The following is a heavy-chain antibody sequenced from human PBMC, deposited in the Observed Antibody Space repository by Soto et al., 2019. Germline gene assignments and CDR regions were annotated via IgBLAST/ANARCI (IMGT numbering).Heavy chain of an antibody. CDR3: AKDLGTDDFWSAYYTYYYVDV. V-gene: IGHV3-23*01. J-gene: IGHJ6*03. CDR1: GFTFSSYA. D-gene: IGHD3-3*01. Sequence: EVQLLESGGGLVQPGGSLRLSCAASGFTFSSYALNWVRQAPGKGLEWVSVISGSGDNTYYADSVKGRFTISRDNSNNSLYLQMNSLRAEDTAVYYCAKDLGTDDFWSAYYTYYYVDVWGKGTTVTVSS. CDR2: ISGSGDNT.